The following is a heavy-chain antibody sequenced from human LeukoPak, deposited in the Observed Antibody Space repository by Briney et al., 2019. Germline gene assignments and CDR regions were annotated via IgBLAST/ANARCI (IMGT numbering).Heavy chain of an antibody. Sequence: SETLSLTCTVSGGSISSYYWSWIRQPAGKGLEWIGRIYTSGSTNYNPSLKSRVTMSVDTSKNQFSLKLSSVTAADTAVYYCARYCSGGSCSARTFDYWGQGTLVTVSS. CDR2: IYTSGST. CDR1: GGSISSYY. CDR3: ARYCSGGSCSARTFDY. J-gene: IGHJ4*02. V-gene: IGHV4-4*07. D-gene: IGHD2-15*01.